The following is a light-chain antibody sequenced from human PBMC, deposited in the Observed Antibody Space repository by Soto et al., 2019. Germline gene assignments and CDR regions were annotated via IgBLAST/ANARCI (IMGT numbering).Light chain of an antibody. CDR2: EVS. CDR1: SSDVGGYNY. CDR3: SSYTSSSTSLYV. V-gene: IGLV2-14*01. J-gene: IGLJ1*01. Sequence: QSVLTQPASVSGPPGQSITISCTGTSSDVGGYNYVSWYQQHPGKAPKLMIYEVSNRPSGVSNRFSGSKSGNTASLTISGLQAEDEADYYCSSYTSSSTSLYVFGTGTKVTVL.